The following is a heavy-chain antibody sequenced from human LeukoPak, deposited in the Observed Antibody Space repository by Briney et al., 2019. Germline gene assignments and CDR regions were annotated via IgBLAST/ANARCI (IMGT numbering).Heavy chain of an antibody. CDR3: ATYFTVTEYYFDY. CDR1: GGSFSGYY. J-gene: IGHJ4*02. Sequence: SETLSLTCAIYGGSFSGYYWSWIRQPPGKGLEWIGEINHSGSTNYNPSLKSRVTISVDTSKNQFSLKLSSVTAADTAVYYCATYFTVTEYYFDYWGQGTLVTVSS. V-gene: IGHV4-34*01. CDR2: INHSGST. D-gene: IGHD4-11*01.